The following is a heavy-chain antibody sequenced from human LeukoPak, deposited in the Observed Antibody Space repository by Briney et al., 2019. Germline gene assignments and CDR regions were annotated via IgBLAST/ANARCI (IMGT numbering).Heavy chain of an antibody. V-gene: IGHV4-59*01. CDR3: ARVVRGVIMRVPRSGSGTNRPYYFDY. D-gene: IGHD3-10*02. J-gene: IGHJ4*02. CDR2: IYYSGST. Sequence: SETLSLTCTVSGGSISSYYWSWIRQPPGKGLEWIGYIYYSGSTNYNPSLKSRVTISADTSKNQFSLKLSSVTAADTAVYYCARVVRGVIMRVPRSGSGTNRPYYFDYWGQGTLVTVSS. CDR1: GGSISSYY.